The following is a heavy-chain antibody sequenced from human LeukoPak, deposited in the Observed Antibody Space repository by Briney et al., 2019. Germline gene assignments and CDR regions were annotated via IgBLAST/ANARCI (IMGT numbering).Heavy chain of an antibody. CDR1: GGSFRGYY. V-gene: IGHV4-34*01. CDR2: INHSGST. J-gene: IGHJ5*02. D-gene: IGHD3-10*01. Sequence: SETLSLTXAVYGGSFRGYYWSWIRQPPGKRLEWIGEINHSGSTNYNPSLKSRVTISVDTSKNQFSLKLSSVTAADTAVYYCARPYSYYYGSGSYYAWGQGTLVTVSS. CDR3: ARPYSYYYGSGSYYA.